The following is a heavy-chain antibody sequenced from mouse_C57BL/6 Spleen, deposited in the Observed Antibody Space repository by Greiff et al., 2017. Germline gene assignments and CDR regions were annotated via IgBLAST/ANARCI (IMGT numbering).Heavy chain of an antibody. D-gene: IGHD2-3*01. CDR2: IYPGDGDT. CDR3: AREDDGYYFSLGY. J-gene: IGHJ2*01. V-gene: IGHV1-82*01. CDR1: GYAFSSSW. Sequence: VQLQQSGPELVKPGASVKISCKASGYAFSSSWMNWVKQRPGKGLEWIGRIYPGDGDTNYNGKFKSKATLTADKSSSTAYMQLSSLTSEDSAVYVCAREDDGYYFSLGYWGQGTTLTVSS.